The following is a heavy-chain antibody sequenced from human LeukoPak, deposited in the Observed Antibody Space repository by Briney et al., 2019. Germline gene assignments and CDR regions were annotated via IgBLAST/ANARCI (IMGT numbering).Heavy chain of an antibody. Sequence: GGSLRLSCVASGFSISSGYMTWARQAPGEALEWVSLLYSDDSAYYPDSVKGRFTISRDNSKSTLHLQMDTLRTEDTAMYYCARDPWQGSTTLHWGQGTLVTVSS. CDR2: LYSDDSA. CDR1: GFSISSGY. D-gene: IGHD1-26*01. V-gene: IGHV3-66*02. CDR3: ARDPWQGSTTLH. J-gene: IGHJ4*02.